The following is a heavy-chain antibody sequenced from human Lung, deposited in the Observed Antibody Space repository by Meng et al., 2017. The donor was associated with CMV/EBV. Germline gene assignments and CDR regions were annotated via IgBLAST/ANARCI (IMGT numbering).Heavy chain of an antibody. J-gene: IGHJ4*02. CDR1: GYTLTSYA. Sequence: APSGTWGGGLKEPGAPVKVPCKASGYTLTSYAMHWVRQAPGQRLEWMGWINAGNGNTKYSQRFQGRVTITRDTSASTAYMELSSLRSEDTTVYYCARAGYDSSGYYPQPFDYWGQGTLVTVSS. D-gene: IGHD3-22*01. CDR2: INAGNGNT. V-gene: IGHV1-3*01. CDR3: ARAGYDSSGYYPQPFDY.